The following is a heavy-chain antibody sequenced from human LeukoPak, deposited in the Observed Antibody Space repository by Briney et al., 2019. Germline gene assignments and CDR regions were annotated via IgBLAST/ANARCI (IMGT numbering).Heavy chain of an antibody. CDR1: GFIFSTYA. Sequence: GGSLRLSCATSGFIFSTYAMHWVRQAPGKGLEWVAVISSDGSDKSYANSVRGRFTISRDNSRNTLSLQMSSLRAEDTAVYYCAKSYYYHSGSFDYWGQGTLVTVSS. D-gene: IGHD3-10*01. CDR3: AKSYYYHSGSFDY. V-gene: IGHV3-30*18. J-gene: IGHJ4*02. CDR2: ISSDGSDK.